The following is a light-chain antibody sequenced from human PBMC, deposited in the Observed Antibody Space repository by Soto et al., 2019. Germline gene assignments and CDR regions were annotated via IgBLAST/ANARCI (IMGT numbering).Light chain of an antibody. CDR2: RNS. Sequence: QSVLTQPPSASGTPGQRVTISCSGSSANIGRNYVYCYQQLPGTVPQLLIYRNSERPSGVPDRFSGSKSGSSASLAISGLRSEDEADYYCAAWDDSLSGVVFGGGTKVTVL. CDR1: SANIGRNY. J-gene: IGLJ2*01. V-gene: IGLV1-47*01. CDR3: AAWDDSLSGVV.